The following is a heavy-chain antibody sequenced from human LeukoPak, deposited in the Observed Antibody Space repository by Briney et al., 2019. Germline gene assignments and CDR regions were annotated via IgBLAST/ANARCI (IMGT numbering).Heavy chain of an antibody. CDR2: ISDSGGST. CDR1: GFTFSRFG. Sequence: GGSLRLSCAASGFTFSRFGMTWVRQAPGKGLEWVSGISDSGGSTYYTDSMKGRFTISRDNSKNTLYLHMNSLRAGDTAVYYCAKENSDGISFGYGYWGQGTLVTVSS. D-gene: IGHD5-18*01. V-gene: IGHV3-23*01. CDR3: AKENSDGISFGYGY. J-gene: IGHJ4*02.